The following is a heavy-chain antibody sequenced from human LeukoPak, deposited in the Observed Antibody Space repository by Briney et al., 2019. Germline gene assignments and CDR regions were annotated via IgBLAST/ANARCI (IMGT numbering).Heavy chain of an antibody. CDR3: ARGYSSSWYYFDY. D-gene: IGHD6-13*01. V-gene: IGHV4-39*07. CDR2: IYYSGST. Sequence: SETLSLTCTVSGGSISTSNYYWGWIRQPPGKGLEWIGSIYYSGSTYYNPSLKSRVTISVDTSKNQFSLKLSSVTAADTAVYYCARGYSSSWYYFDYWGQGTLVTVSS. J-gene: IGHJ4*02. CDR1: GGSISTSNYY.